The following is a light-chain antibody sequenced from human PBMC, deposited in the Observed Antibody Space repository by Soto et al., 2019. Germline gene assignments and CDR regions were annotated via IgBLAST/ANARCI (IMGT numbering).Light chain of an antibody. CDR2: AAS. V-gene: IGKV1-39*01. CDR3: QQSYSTPIT. J-gene: IGKJ5*01. Sequence: DIQMTHSPSALSPSVGDRVTITCRASQSISSYLNWYQQKPGKAPKLLIYAASSLQSGVPSRFSGSGSGTDFTLTISSLQPEDFATYYCQQSYSTPITFGQGTRLVIK. CDR1: QSISSY.